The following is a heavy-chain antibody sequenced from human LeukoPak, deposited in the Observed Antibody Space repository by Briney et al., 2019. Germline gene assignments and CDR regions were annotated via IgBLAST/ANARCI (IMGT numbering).Heavy chain of an antibody. D-gene: IGHD1-26*01. CDR1: GFSFSPYT. CDR2: ISSSSTYK. J-gene: IGHJ4*02. V-gene: IGHV3-21*01. Sequence: GGSLRLSCAASGFSFSPYTMNWVRQAPGKGLEWVSSISSSSTYKYYADSVQGRFTISRDNAKNSLYLQMNSLRAEDTAVYYCARASSGSYYRGTYYFDYWGQGTLVTVSS. CDR3: ARASSGSYYRGTYYFDY.